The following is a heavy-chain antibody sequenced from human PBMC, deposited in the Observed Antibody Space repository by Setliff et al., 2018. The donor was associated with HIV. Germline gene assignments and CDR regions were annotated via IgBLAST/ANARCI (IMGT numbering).Heavy chain of an antibody. CDR2: IYTSGIT. J-gene: IGHJ4*02. Sequence: LSLTCTVSGLSFSNYDWTWIRQSPGKGLEWIGYIYTSGITNYNPSLKSRVTISVGTSKNQFSLKLNSVTAADTAVYYCATRPADSRWYGVFDYWGQGTLVTVSS. CDR1: GLSFSNYD. CDR3: ATRPADSRWYGVFDY. D-gene: IGHD6-13*01. V-gene: IGHV4-4*09.